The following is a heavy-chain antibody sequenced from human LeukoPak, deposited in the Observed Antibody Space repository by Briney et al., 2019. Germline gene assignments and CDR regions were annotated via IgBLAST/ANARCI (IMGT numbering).Heavy chain of an antibody. CDR2: INSDGGST. CDR1: GFTFSSYW. V-gene: IGHV3-74*01. J-gene: IGHJ4*02. CDR3: ARSPYGGYGDN. Sequence: RGSLRLSCAASGFTFSSYWMHWVRQPPGKGLGWVSRINSDGGSTTYAVSVKGRFTISRENARNTLYLQMNSLRAEDTAVYYCARSPYGGYGDNWGQGTLVTVSS. D-gene: IGHD4-17*01.